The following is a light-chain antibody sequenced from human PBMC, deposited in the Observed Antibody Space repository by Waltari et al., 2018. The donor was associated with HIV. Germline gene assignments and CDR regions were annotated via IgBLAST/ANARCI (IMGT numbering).Light chain of an antibody. Sequence: QSALTQPASLPGSPGQSITIPCSALRSDIGAYNYVPWYQQYQGKVPKLIIYDVKYRPSGVSNRFSGSKSDSAAFLNISGLQTEDEAVYHCCSYTSGSTHVFGTGTEVTVL. V-gene: IGLV2-14*03. J-gene: IGLJ1*01. CDR3: CSYTSGSTHV. CDR2: DVK. CDR1: RSDIGAYNY.